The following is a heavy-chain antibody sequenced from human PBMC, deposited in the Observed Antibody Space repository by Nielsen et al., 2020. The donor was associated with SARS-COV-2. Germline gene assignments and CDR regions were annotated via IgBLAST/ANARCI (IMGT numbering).Heavy chain of an antibody. CDR1: GGTFSSYA. Sequence: SVKVSCKASGGTFSSYAISWVRQAPGQGLEWMGGIIPIFGTANYAQKFQGRVTITADESTSTAYMELSSLRSEDTAVYYCARVRLDRDCSSTSCYTFDYWGQGTLVTVSS. CDR3: ARVRLDRDCSSTSCYTFDY. D-gene: IGHD2-2*02. J-gene: IGHJ4*02. V-gene: IGHV1-69*13. CDR2: IIPIFGTA.